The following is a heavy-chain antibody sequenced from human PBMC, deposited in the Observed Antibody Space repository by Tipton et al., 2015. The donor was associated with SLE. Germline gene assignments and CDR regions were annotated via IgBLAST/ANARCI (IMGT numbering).Heavy chain of an antibody. D-gene: IGHD3-22*01. CDR3: AREKYDSSAISRGAFDI. V-gene: IGHV4-31*03. J-gene: IGHJ3*02. Sequence: GLVKPSDTLSLTCTVSGGSISSGGYYWSWIRQHPGKGLEWIGYIYYSGSTYYNPSLKSRVTISVDTSKNQFSLKLSSVTAADTAVYYCAREKYDSSAISRGAFDIWGQGTMVTVSS. CDR1: GGSISSGGYY. CDR2: IYYSGST.